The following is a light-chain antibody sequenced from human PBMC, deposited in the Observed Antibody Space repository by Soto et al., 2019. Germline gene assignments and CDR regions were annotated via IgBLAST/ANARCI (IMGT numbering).Light chain of an antibody. V-gene: IGLV1-40*01. CDR3: QSYDSSLSGSGV. CDR1: SSNIGADYD. Sequence: QSVLTQPPSVSGAPGQRVTISCTGSSSNIGADYDVHWYQQLPGTAPKLLIYGNSNRPSGVPDRFSGSKSGTSASLAITGLQAEDEADYYGQSYDSSLSGSGVFGGGTKLTVL. J-gene: IGLJ2*01. CDR2: GNS.